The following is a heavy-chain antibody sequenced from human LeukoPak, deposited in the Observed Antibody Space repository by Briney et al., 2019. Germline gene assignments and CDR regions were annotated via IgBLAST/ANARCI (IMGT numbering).Heavy chain of an antibody. J-gene: IGHJ6*02. D-gene: IGHD1-26*01. CDR1: GGSISSSNW. CDR2: IYHSGST. V-gene: IGHV4-4*02. Sequence: KASETLSLTCAVSGGSISSSNWWSWVRQPPGQGLEWIGEIYHSGSTNYNPSLKSRVTISVDKSKNQFSLKLSSVTAADTAVYYCAATNYYYYYGMDVWGQGTTVTVSS. CDR3: AATNYYYYYGMDV.